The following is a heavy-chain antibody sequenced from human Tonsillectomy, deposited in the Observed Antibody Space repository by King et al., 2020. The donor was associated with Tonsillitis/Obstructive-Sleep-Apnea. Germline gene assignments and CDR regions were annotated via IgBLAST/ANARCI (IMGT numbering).Heavy chain of an antibody. Sequence: VQLVQSGAEVKKPGASVKVSCTASGYTFTSYYMHWVRRAPGQGLEWMGIINHSGGSTSYAQKFQGIFTMTRDTSTITVYMELSSLRSEDTAVYYCARDEDGRDFWRGSYNGRLAFDIWGQGTMVTVSS. CDR2: INHSGGST. V-gene: IGHV1-46*01. CDR3: ARDEDGRDFWRGSYNGRLAFDI. D-gene: IGHD3-3*01. J-gene: IGHJ3*02. CDR1: GYTFTSYY.